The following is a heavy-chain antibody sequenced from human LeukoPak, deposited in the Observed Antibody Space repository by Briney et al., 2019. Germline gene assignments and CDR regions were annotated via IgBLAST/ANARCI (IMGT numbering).Heavy chain of an antibody. V-gene: IGHV3-48*03. CDR3: ARGYGSGSYYLY. J-gene: IGHJ4*02. Sequence: PGGSLRLSCAASGFTFSSYEMNWVRQALGKGLEWVSYISSSSTIYYADSVRGRFTISRDNAKNSLYLQMNSLRAEDTAVYYCARGYGSGSYYLYWGQGTLVTVSS. D-gene: IGHD3-10*01. CDR1: GFTFSSYE. CDR2: ISSSSTI.